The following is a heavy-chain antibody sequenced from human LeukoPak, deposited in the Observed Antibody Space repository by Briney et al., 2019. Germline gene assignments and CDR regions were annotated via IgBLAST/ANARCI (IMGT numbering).Heavy chain of an antibody. CDR2: TSSNGAST. CDR3: VKDQRYYYGSGSADRFDY. D-gene: IGHD3-10*01. Sequence: GGSLSLSCSASGFTFSSNAMDWVRQAPGQGLEYVSATSSNGASTYYADSVKGRFTISRDNSKNTLYLQMSSLRAEDTAVYYCVKDQRYYYGSGSADRFDYWGQGTLVTVSS. V-gene: IGHV3-64D*06. J-gene: IGHJ4*02. CDR1: GFTFSSNA.